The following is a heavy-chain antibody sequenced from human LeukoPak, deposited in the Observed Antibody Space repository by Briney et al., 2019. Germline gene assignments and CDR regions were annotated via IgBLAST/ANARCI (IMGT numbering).Heavy chain of an antibody. CDR2: INGDGSST. D-gene: IGHD4-17*01. J-gene: IGHJ4*02. CDR1: GFTFNSHW. V-gene: IGHV3-74*01. CDR3: ARDRFEAYGDTELGY. Sequence: GGSLRLSCAASGFTFNSHWMHWVRQAPGKGLVWVSRINGDGSSTTYADSVRGRFTISRDDAKNTLYLEMNSLRAEDTAVYYCARDRFEAYGDTELGYWGQGTLVTVSS.